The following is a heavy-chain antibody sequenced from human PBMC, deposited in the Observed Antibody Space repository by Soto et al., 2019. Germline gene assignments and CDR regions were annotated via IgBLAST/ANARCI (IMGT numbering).Heavy chain of an antibody. CDR3: AKRGRGNSES. CDR2: ISGSGRST. CDR1: GFTFDNYA. D-gene: IGHD2-21*02. Sequence: EVQLLESGGGLVQPGGSLRLSCSASGFTFDNYAMSWVRQAPVQGLEWVSAISGSGRSTYYADSVRGRFTISRDNSKNTVSLQMNSLRADDTARYYCAKRGRGNSESWGQGTLVTVSS. V-gene: IGHV3-23*01. J-gene: IGHJ5*02.